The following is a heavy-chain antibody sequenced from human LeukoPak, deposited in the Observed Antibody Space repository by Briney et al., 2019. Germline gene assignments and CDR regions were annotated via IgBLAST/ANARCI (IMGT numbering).Heavy chain of an antibody. D-gene: IGHD3-9*01. CDR2: ISYDGSNK. V-gene: IGHV3-30*18. CDR1: GFTFSSYG. CDR3: ANDFDWLLDY. J-gene: IGHJ4*02. Sequence: GRSLRLSCAASGFTFSSYGMHWVRQAPGKGLEWVAVISYDGSNKYYADSVKGRFTISRDNSKNTLYLQMNSLRAEDTAVYYCANDFDWLLDYWGQGTLVTVSS.